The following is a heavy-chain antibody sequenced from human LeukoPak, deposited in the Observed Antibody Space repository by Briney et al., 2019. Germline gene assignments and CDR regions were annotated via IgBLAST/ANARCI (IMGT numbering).Heavy chain of an antibody. V-gene: IGHV3-66*01. CDR3: ASSYGSGIEYYFDY. CDR1: GFTVSSNY. CDR2: IYSGGST. D-gene: IGHD3-10*01. J-gene: IGHJ4*02. Sequence: GGSLRLSCAASGFTVSSNYMSWVRQAPGKGLEWVSVIYSGGSTYYADYVKGRFTISRDNSKNTLYLQMNSLRAEDTAVYYCASSYGSGIEYYFDYWGQGTLVTVSS.